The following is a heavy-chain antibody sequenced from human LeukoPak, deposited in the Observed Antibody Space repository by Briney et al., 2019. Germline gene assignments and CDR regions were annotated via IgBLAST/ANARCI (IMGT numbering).Heavy chain of an antibody. CDR1: GGSISTYY. Sequence: SETLSLTCTVSGGSISTYYWTWIRQPPGKGLEWIGYIYYSGSTNYSPSLKSRVTISVDTSKNQFSLKLSSVTAADTAVYYCARGSIVVVDYWGQGTLVTVSS. CDR2: IYYSGST. V-gene: IGHV4-59*01. D-gene: IGHD2-21*01. J-gene: IGHJ4*02. CDR3: ARGSIVVVDY.